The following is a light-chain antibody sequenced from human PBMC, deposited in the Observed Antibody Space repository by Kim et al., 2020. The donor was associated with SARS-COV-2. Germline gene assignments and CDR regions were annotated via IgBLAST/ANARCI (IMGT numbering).Light chain of an antibody. CDR3: QQYNNWPPNT. Sequence: EIVMTQSQATLSVSPGERATLSCRASQSVSSNLAWYQQKPGQAPRLLIYGASTRATGIPARFSGSGSGTEFTLTISSLQSEDFAVYYCQQYNNWPPNTFGQGTKLEI. V-gene: IGKV3-15*01. J-gene: IGKJ2*01. CDR1: QSVSSN. CDR2: GAS.